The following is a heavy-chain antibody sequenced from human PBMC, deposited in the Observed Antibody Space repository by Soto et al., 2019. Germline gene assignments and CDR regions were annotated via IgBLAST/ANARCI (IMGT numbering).Heavy chain of an antibody. J-gene: IGHJ4*02. CDR2: INLDSGFT. CDR3: ARDGPSPMIEFDY. D-gene: IGHD3-16*01. Sequence: ASVKVSCKSSGYTFASYMYWVRQAPGQGLEWVGWINLDSGFTKSAQKFQDRVSMTRDTSISTAYMELSRLRSDDTAVYYCARDGPSPMIEFDYWGQGTLVTVSS. CDR1: GYTFASY. V-gene: IGHV1-2*02.